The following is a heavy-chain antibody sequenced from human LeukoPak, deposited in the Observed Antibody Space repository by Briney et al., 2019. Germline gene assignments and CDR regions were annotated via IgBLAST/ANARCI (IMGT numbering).Heavy chain of an antibody. D-gene: IGHD3-10*01. CDR2: IHYSGIT. V-gene: IGHV4-59*08. Sequence: SETLSLTCSVSGGPLSNYYWSWIRQPPGKGLEWIGYIHYSGITKYNPSVKSRVTISLDTSKNQFSLKLSSVTAADTAVYYCASSGNYYFTLDYWGQGTLVTVSS. CDR1: GGPLSNYY. CDR3: ASSGNYYFTLDY. J-gene: IGHJ4*02.